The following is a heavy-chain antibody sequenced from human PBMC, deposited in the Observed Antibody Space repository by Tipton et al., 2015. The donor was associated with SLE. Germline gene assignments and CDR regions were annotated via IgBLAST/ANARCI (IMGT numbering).Heavy chain of an antibody. CDR2: VYYTGST. V-gene: IGHV4-61*10. D-gene: IGHD3/OR15-3a*01. CDR1: GGSLNSGSYY. Sequence: TLSLTCTVSGGSLNSGSYYWSWLRQPAGKGLEWIGAVYYTGSTYYNPSLKSRVTMLVDTSQNQFSLKLSSVTAADTAFYYCATGTLFLLGGQHWGQRTPLPASS. CDR3: ATGTLFLLGGQH. J-gene: IGHJ1*01.